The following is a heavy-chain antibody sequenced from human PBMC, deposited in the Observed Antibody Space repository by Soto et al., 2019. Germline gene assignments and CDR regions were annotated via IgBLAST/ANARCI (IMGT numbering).Heavy chain of an antibody. CDR2: INSGSTSV. CDR3: TSSASPDAY. Sequence: LRLSCVASGFDFNSYSMNWVRQAPGKGLEWISYINSGSTSVFYADSVKGRFTISRDNAKNSLYLQMNSLRAEDTAVYYCTSSASPDAYWGQGTLVTVSS. J-gene: IGHJ4*02. D-gene: IGHD1-26*01. CDR1: GFDFNSYS. V-gene: IGHV3-48*01.